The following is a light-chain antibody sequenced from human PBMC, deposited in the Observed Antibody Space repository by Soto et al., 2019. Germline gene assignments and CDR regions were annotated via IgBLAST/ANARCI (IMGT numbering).Light chain of an antibody. V-gene: IGLV2-14*01. CDR1: SSDVGGYNY. Sequence: QSALTQPASVSGSPGQSITISCTGTSSDVGGYNYVSWYQQHPGKAPKLMIYDVSNRPSGVSNRFSGSKSGNKASLTISGLQAEDEADYYCSSYTSSSTLLDVFGTGTKVTVL. CDR2: DVS. CDR3: SSYTSSSTLLDV. J-gene: IGLJ1*01.